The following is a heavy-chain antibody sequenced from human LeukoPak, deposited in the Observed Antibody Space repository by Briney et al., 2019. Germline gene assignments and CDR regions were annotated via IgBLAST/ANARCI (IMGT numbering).Heavy chain of an antibody. CDR3: AKGPPKFRGGSYCFDY. V-gene: IGHV3-23*01. J-gene: IGHJ4*02. CDR1: GFTFSSYA. Sequence: GGSLRLSCTASGFTFSSYAMSWVRQAPGKGLEWVSAISGSGGSTYYADSVKGRFTISRDNSKSTLCLQMNSLRAEDTAVYYCAKGPPKFRGGSYCFDYWGQGTLVTVSS. D-gene: IGHD1-26*01. CDR2: ISGSGGST.